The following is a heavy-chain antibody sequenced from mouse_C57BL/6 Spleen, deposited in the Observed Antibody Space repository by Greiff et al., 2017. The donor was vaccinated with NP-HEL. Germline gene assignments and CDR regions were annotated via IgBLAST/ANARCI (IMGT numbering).Heavy chain of an antibody. J-gene: IGHJ4*01. D-gene: IGHD1-1*01. CDR1: GYTFTDSE. CDR3: AIGTTVVATDAMDY. CDR2: IDPETGGT. Sequence: QVQLQQSGAELVRPGASVTLSCKASGYTFTDSEMHWVKQTPVHGLEWIGAIDPETGGTAYNQKFKGKATLTVDKSSSTAYMQLSSLTSEDSAVYYCAIGTTVVATDAMDYWGQGTSVTVSS. V-gene: IGHV1-15*01.